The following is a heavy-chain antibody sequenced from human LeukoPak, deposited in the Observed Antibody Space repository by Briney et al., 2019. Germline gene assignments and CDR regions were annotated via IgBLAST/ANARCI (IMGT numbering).Heavy chain of an antibody. V-gene: IGHV3-23*01. J-gene: IGHJ4*02. CDR2: ISGSGGST. CDR3: AKDKLLWFGEFPHY. CDR1: GFTFSSYA. D-gene: IGHD3-10*01. Sequence: GGSLRLSCAASGFTFSSYAMTWVRQAPGKGLEWVSAISGSGGSTYYADSVKGRFTISRDNSKNTLYLQMNSLRAEDTAVYYCAKDKLLWFGEFPHYWGQGTLVTVSS.